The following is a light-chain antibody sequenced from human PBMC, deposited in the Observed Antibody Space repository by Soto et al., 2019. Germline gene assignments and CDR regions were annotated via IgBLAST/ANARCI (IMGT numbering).Light chain of an antibody. Sequence: QFALTQPASVSGSPGQSITISCTGSSSDIGGYDYVSWYQQYPGKAPKLMIYDVSNRPSGVSNRFSGSKSGNTASLTISGLQADDEADYYCSSFTSSTTRVFGTGTKLTVL. CDR2: DVS. V-gene: IGLV2-14*03. CDR3: SSFTSSTTRV. J-gene: IGLJ1*01. CDR1: SSDIGGYDY.